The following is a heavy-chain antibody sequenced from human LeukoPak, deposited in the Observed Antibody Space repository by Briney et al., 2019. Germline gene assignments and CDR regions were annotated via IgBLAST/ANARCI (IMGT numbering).Heavy chain of an antibody. CDR1: GFTVSSNY. J-gene: IGHJ5*02. V-gene: IGHV3-53*01. D-gene: IGHD6-13*01. CDR2: IYSGGST. CDR3: ARGSSSWSPPDWFDP. Sequence: GGSLRLSCAASGFTVSSNYMSWVRQAPGKGLEWVSIIYSGGSTFYADSVKGRFTISRDNSKNTLYLQMNSLRAEDTAVYYCARGSSSWSPPDWFDPWGQGTLVTVSS.